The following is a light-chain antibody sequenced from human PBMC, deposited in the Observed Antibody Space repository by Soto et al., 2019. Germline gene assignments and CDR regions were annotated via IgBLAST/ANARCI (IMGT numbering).Light chain of an antibody. CDR2: GAS. CDR3: QQYGSSPGA. V-gene: IGKV3-20*01. J-gene: IGKJ1*01. Sequence: EIVLTQSPGTLSLSPGERATLSCRASQSVSSSYLAWYQQKPGQAPRLLIYGASSRATGIPDRFSGSGSGTDFTLTISRLEPEDIAVYYCQQYGSSPGAFGPGTKV. CDR1: QSVSSSY.